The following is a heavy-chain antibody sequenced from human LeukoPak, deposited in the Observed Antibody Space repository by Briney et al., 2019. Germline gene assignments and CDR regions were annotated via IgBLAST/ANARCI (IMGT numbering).Heavy chain of an antibody. V-gene: IGHV3-7*01. CDR1: GFTFSDYW. CDR2: INQDGSEK. D-gene: IGHD3-10*01. CDR3: ARVRAAGAY. J-gene: IGHJ4*02. Sequence: GGSLRLSCAASGFTFSDYWMSWVRQAPGKGLEGVANINQDGSEKYYVDSVKGRFTISRDNAKNSLYLQMNSLRAEDTAVYYCARVRAAGAYWGQGTLVTASS.